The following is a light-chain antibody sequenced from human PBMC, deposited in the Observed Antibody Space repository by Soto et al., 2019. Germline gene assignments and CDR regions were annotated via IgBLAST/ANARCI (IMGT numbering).Light chain of an antibody. CDR2: GNS. CDR3: QSYDSSLSGYV. Sequence: QSVPTQPPSVSGAPGQRVTISCTGSSSNIGAGYDVHWYQQLPGTAPKLLIYGNSNRPSGVPDRFSGSKSGTSASLAITGLQAEDEADYYCQSYDSSLSGYVFGTGTKVTAL. CDR1: SSNIGAGYD. V-gene: IGLV1-40*01. J-gene: IGLJ1*01.